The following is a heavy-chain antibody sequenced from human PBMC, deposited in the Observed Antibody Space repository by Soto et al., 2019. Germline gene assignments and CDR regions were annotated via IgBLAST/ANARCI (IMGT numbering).Heavy chain of an antibody. V-gene: IGHV4-30-2*01. D-gene: IGHD2-21*01. CDR1: GGSISSGGYS. CDR2: IYHSGST. CDR3: GRVVEGATRHTDLDS. J-gene: IGHJ5*01. Sequence: SSETLSLTCAVSGGSISSGGYSWSWIRQPPGKGLEWIGYIYHSGSTYYNPSLKSRVTISVDRSKNQFSLKLSSLTAADAAVYYCGRVVEGATRHTDLDSWGQGTLVTVSS.